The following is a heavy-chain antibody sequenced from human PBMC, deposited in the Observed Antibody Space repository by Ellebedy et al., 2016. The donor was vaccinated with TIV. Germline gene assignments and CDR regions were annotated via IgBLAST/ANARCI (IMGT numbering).Heavy chain of an antibody. J-gene: IGHJ4*02. D-gene: IGHD4-23*01. V-gene: IGHV1-18*01. CDR1: GYTFANYG. Sequence: AASVKVSCKASGYTFANYGITWVRQAPGQGLEWMGWISAYNGHTSYAQRIQDRVTMTTDKSTSTAYMELKSLRLDDTAVYYCTRDLHYGGNLDFWGQGTLVTVSS. CDR3: TRDLHYGGNLDF. CDR2: ISAYNGHT.